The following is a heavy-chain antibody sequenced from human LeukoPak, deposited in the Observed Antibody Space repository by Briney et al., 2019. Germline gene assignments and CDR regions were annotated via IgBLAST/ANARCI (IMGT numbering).Heavy chain of an antibody. D-gene: IGHD3-10*01. CDR3: ARDVPDYYGSGSYSDY. V-gene: IGHV4-34*01. Sequence: SETLSLTCAVYGGSFSGYYWSWIRQPPGKGLEWIGEINHSGSTNYNPSLKSRVTISVDTSKNQFSLKLSSVTAADTAVYYCARDVPDYYGSGSYSDYWGQGTLVTVSS. CDR2: INHSGST. J-gene: IGHJ4*02. CDR1: GGSFSGYY.